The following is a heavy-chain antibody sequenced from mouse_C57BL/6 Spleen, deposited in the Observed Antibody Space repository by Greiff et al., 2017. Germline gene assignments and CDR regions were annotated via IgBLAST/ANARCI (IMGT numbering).Heavy chain of an antibody. J-gene: IGHJ2*01. CDR1: GFTFSDYG. CDR2: ISSGSSTI. V-gene: IGHV5-17*01. CDR3: ARGGALDY. Sequence: EVQLVESGGGLVKPGGSLKLSCAASGFTFSDYGMHWVRQAPVKGLEWVAYISSGSSTIYYADTVKGRFTITRDNAKNTLFLQMTSLRSEATAMYYCARGGALDYWGPGTTLTVAS.